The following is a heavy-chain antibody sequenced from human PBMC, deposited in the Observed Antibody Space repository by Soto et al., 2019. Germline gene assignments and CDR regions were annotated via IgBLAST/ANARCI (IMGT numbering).Heavy chain of an antibody. CDR3: ARGEQYSGRIFDY. J-gene: IGHJ4*01. CDR1: GDSVSSNSAG. D-gene: IGHD1-26*01. V-gene: IGHV6-1*01. Sequence: QVQLQQSGPGLVKPSQTLSLTCAITGDSVSSNSAGWSWVRQSPSRGLEWLGRTYYRSKWYYEYAVSGRGRITINPDTSKNQYSLQLNSVTPEDTAVYFYARGEQYSGRIFDYWGQGTLVTVSS. CDR2: TYYRSKWYY.